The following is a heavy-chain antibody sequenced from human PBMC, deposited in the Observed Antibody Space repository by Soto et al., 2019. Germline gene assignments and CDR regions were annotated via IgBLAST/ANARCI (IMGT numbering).Heavy chain of an antibody. Sequence: SETLSLTCAVYGGSFSGYYWSWIRQPPGKGLEWIGEINHSGSTSYNPSLKSRVTISVDTSKNQFSLKLSSVTAADTAVYYCARAPQVLAASPFDYWGQGTLVTVSS. CDR3: ARAPQVLAASPFDY. CDR2: INHSGST. D-gene: IGHD6-13*01. V-gene: IGHV4-34*01. J-gene: IGHJ4*02. CDR1: GGSFSGYY.